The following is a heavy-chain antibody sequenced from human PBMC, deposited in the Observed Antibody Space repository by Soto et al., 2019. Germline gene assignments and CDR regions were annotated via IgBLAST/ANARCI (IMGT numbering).Heavy chain of an antibody. Sequence: GGSLRLSCAASGFSFSTYEMDWVRQAPGKGLEWVSYISKNGIDIYYADSVKGRFTISRDNANNSLFLQMNSLRAEDTAVYYCAPRKSGSFNIGAFDIWGQGTMVTVSS. CDR3: APRKSGSFNIGAFDI. CDR1: GFSFSTYE. CDR2: ISKNGIDI. V-gene: IGHV3-48*03. D-gene: IGHD3-10*01. J-gene: IGHJ3*02.